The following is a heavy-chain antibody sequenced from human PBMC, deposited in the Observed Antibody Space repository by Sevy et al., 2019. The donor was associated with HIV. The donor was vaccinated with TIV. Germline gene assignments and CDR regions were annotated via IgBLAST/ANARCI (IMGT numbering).Heavy chain of an antibody. V-gene: IGHV3-30*03. D-gene: IGHD6-19*01. J-gene: IGHJ4*02. CDR1: GFTFSSYG. CDR2: ISYDGSNK. CDR3: ARIAVDGTWDY. Sequence: GGSLRLSCAASGFTFSSYGMHWVRQAPGKGLEWVAVISYDGSNKYYADSVKGRFTISRDNSKNTLYLQMNSLRAEDTAVYYCARIAVDGTWDYWGQGTLVTVSS.